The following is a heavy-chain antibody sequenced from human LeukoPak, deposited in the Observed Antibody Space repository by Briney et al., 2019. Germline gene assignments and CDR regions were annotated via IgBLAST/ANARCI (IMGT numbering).Heavy chain of an antibody. J-gene: IGHJ5*02. D-gene: IGHD3-22*01. V-gene: IGHV4-59*01. CDR2: IYYSGST. Sequence: PSETLSLTCTVSGGSISSYYWSWIRQPPGKGLEWIGYIYYSGSTNYNPSLKSRVTISVDTSKNQCSLKLSSVTAADTAVYYCARDRYYDSSGYYPWGQGTLVTVSS. CDR3: ARDRYYDSSGYYP. CDR1: GGSISSYY.